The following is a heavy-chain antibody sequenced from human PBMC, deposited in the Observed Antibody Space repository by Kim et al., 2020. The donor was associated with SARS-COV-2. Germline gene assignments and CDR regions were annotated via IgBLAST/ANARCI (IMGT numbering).Heavy chain of an antibody. V-gene: IGHV3-7*01. J-gene: IGHJ4*02. CDR2: MNEDGSDK. CDR1: GFTFTNYW. Sequence: GGSLRLSCAASGFTFTNYWMSWVRQTPEKGLEWVATMNEDGSDKYYVDSVKGRFTISRDNAKNSVYLQMNSLRVGDTAVYYCVRPLRGTGEYWGQGTLVTVSS. CDR3: VRPLRGTGEY. D-gene: IGHD3-10*01.